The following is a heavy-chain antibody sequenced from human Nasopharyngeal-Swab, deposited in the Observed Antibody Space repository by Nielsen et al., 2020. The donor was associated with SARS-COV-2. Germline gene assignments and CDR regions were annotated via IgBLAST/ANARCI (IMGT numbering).Heavy chain of an antibody. CDR2: ISSTSSYI. D-gene: IGHD3-22*01. CDR3: ARVLYYDSSALTI. CDR1: GFTFSSYA. V-gene: IGHV3-21*01. Sequence: GKSLKISCAASGFTFSSYAMSWVRQAPGKGLEWVSAISSTSSYIFYADSVKGRFTISRDNAKNSLYLQMNSLRAEDTAVYYCARVLYYDSSALTIWGQGTMVTVSS. J-gene: IGHJ3*02.